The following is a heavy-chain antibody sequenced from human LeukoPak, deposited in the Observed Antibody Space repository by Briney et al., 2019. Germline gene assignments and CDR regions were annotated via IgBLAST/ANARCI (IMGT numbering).Heavy chain of an antibody. CDR1: GFTFTSSA. V-gene: IGHV1-58*02. Sequence: GASVKVSCKASGFTFTSSAMQWVRQARGQRLEWIGWIVVGSGNTNYAQKFQERVTITRDMSTSTAYMELSSLRSEDTAVYYCAADRSIAVAGTSYYYYYMDVWGKGTTVTVSS. CDR2: IVVGSGNT. J-gene: IGHJ6*03. CDR3: AADRSIAVAGTSYYYYYMDV. D-gene: IGHD6-19*01.